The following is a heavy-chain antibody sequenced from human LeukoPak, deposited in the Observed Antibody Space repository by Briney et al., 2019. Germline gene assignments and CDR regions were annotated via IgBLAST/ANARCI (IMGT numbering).Heavy chain of an antibody. V-gene: IGHV1-24*01. Sequence: ASVKVSCKVSGYTLTELSMHRVRQAPGKGLEWMGGFDPEDGETIYAQKFQGRVTMTEDTSTDTAYMELSSLRSEDTAVYYCATVSGYDYVWGSYRYAFDIWGQGTMVTVSS. J-gene: IGHJ3*02. CDR3: ATVSGYDYVWGSYRYAFDI. D-gene: IGHD3-16*02. CDR2: FDPEDGET. CDR1: GYTLTELS.